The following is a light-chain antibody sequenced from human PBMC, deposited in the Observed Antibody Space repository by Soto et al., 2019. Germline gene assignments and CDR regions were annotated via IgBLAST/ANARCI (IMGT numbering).Light chain of an antibody. CDR1: TGAVTSNYY. CDR3: FLYYGGGQPWV. V-gene: IGLV7-43*01. J-gene: IGLJ3*02. Sequence: QTVVTQEPSLTVPPGGTVTLTCASGTGAVTSNYYANWFQQKPGQVPRTLIYSTSNKHSWTPARFSGSLLGGKAALTLSGAQPEDEAEYYCFLYYGGGQPWVFGGGTKVTVL. CDR2: STS.